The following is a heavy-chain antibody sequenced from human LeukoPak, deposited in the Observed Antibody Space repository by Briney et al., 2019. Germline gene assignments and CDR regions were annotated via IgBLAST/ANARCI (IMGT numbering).Heavy chain of an antibody. J-gene: IGHJ4*02. V-gene: IGHV4-61*02. CDR3: ARVWSGSYYGGFDY. D-gene: IGHD1-26*01. Sequence: SETLSLTCTVSGGSVSSGGYCWSWIRQPAGKGLEWIGRIYTSGSTNYNPSLKSRVTISLDTSKNQFSLTLNSVTAADTAVYYSARVWSGSYYGGFDYWGRGTLVIVSS. CDR2: IYTSGST. CDR1: GGSVSSGGYC.